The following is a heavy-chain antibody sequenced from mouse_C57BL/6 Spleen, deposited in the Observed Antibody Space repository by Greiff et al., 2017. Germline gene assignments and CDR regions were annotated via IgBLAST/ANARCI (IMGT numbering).Heavy chain of an antibody. Sequence: QVQLKQSGPGLLQSSQTLSLTCSFSGFSLSTSGMGVSWIRQPSGKGLEWLANIYWDDDKRNNPSLKSRLTISKDTSRNQVFLKITSVDTADTATDYCARNRCYSDYWGQGTTLTVSS. CDR2: IYWDDDK. CDR3: ARNRCYSDY. CDR1: GFSLSTSGMG. V-gene: IGHV8-12*01. J-gene: IGHJ2*01.